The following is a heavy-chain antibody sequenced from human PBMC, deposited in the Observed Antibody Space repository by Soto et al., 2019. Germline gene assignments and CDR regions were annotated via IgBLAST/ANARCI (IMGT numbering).Heavy chain of an antibody. CDR3: AKGRYVVVPTAFDY. CDR1: GFTFTNYA. V-gene: IGHV3-23*01. J-gene: IGHJ4*02. Sequence: EVQLLESGGGLVQPGGSLRLSCAASGFTFTNYAMAWVRQAPGKGLEWVSGISGSGGVTYYADSVKGRFTISRDNSKNTLYLQMNSLRAEDTAIYYCAKGRYVVVPTAFDYWGQGTLVTVSS. CDR2: ISGSGGVT. D-gene: IGHD2-2*01.